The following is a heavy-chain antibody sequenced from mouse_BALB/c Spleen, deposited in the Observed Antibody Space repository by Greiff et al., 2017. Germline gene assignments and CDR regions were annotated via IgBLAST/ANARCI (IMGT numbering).Heavy chain of an antibody. J-gene: IGHJ3*01. CDR1: GYSITSGYY. CDR2: ISYDGSN. Sequence: EVQVVESGPGLVKPSQSLSLTCSVTGYSITSGYYWNWIRQFPGNKLEWMGYISYDGSNNYNPSLKNRISITRDTSKNQFFLKLNSVTTEDTATYYGARDYGSEAYWGQGTLVTVSA. D-gene: IGHD1-1*01. V-gene: IGHV3-6*02. CDR3: ARDYGSEAY.